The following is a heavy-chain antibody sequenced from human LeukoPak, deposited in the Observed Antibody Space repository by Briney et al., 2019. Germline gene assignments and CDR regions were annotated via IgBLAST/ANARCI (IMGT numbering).Heavy chain of an antibody. V-gene: IGHV3-11*01. CDR2: ISSSGSTI. D-gene: IGHD3-10*01. J-gene: IGHJ3*02. CDR3: ARDHQDYYGSGSYFQRAFDI. Sequence: GGSLRLSCAASGFTFSDYYMSWIRQAPGKGLEWVSYISSSGSTIYYADSVKGRFTISRDNAKNSLYLQMNSLRAEDTAVYYCARDHQDYYGSGSYFQRAFDIWGQGTMVTVSS. CDR1: GFTFSDYY.